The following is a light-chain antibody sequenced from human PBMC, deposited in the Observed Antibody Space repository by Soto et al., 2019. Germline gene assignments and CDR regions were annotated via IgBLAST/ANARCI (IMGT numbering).Light chain of an antibody. CDR1: QYVSNK. CDR2: GAS. CDR3: KQYKEWPPFT. V-gene: IGKV3-15*01. J-gene: IGKJ5*01. Sequence: EIVITQSPATLSVSPGETATLSCSASQYVSNKVAWYQQKPGQAPRLLILGASTRATGVPARFSGSGSGTEFTLSISSLQSEDFAVYYCKQYKEWPPFTFGQGTRLEIK.